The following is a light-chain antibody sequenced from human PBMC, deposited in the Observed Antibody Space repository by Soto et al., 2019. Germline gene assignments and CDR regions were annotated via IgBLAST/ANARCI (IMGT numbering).Light chain of an antibody. CDR1: QTVSSNY. J-gene: IGKJ1*01. V-gene: IGKV3-20*01. CDR3: QQYDGPPWT. Sequence: EIVLTQSPGTLSLSPGERATLSCRASQTVSSNYLAWYQQKPGQAPRLLIYGSSSRATGIPDRFSGSGSGTVFTLTISRLGPEDIAVYYCQQYDGPPWTFGQGTKVEIK. CDR2: GSS.